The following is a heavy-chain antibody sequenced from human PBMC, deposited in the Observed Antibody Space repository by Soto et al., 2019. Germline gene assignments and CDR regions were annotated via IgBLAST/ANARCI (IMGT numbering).Heavy chain of an antibody. CDR2: IYYSGST. J-gene: IGHJ4*02. V-gene: IGHV4-59*01. CDR1: GGSISSYY. Sequence: SETLSLTCTVAGGSISSYYWSWIRQPPGKGLEWIGYIYYSGSTNYNPSLKSRVTISVDTSKNQFSLKLSSVTAADTAVYYCARTYYYGSGSLYYFDYWGQGTLVTVSS. D-gene: IGHD3-10*01. CDR3: ARTYYYGSGSLYYFDY.